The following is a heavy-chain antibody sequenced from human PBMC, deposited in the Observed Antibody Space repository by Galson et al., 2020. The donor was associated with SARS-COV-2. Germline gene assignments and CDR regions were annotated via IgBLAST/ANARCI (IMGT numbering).Heavy chain of an antibody. V-gene: IGHV2-70*01. D-gene: IGHD3-9*01. J-gene: IGHJ4*02. Sequence: SGPTLVKPTQTLTLTCTFSGFSLSTSGLCVSWIRQPPGKALEWLAPIDWDDDKYYSTSLKTRLTISKGTSKNQVVLTMTNMDPVDTATYYCARTHYDILTGYYTTVDYWGQGTLVTVSS. CDR2: IDWDDDK. CDR3: ARTHYDILTGYYTTVDY. CDR1: GFSLSTSGLC.